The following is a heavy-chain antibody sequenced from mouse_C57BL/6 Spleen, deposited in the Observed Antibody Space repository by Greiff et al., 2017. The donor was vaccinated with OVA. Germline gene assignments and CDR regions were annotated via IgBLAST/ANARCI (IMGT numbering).Heavy chain of an antibody. CDR2: IDPSDSET. CDR1: GYTFTSYW. J-gene: IGHJ4*01. CDR3: ARFDGPDYYAMDY. V-gene: IGHV1-52*01. Sequence: QVQLQQPGAELVRPGSSVKLSCKASGYTFTSYWMHWVKQRPIQGLEWIGNIDPSDSETHYNQKFKDKATLTVDKSSSTAYMQLSSLTSEDSAVYYCARFDGPDYYAMDYWGQGTSGTVSS. D-gene: IGHD2-3*01.